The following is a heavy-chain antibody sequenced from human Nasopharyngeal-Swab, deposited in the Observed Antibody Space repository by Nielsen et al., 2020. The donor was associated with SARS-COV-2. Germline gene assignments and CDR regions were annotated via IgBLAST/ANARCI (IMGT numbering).Heavy chain of an antibody. Sequence: LKISCAASGLGFSNYEMNWVRQAPGKGLAWISYISTTTATIYYADSVKGRFTISRDNAKNSLYLQMNSLRAEDTAVYYCAREVPYSGHDDAFDIWGQGTMVTVSA. J-gene: IGHJ3*02. V-gene: IGHV3-48*03. CDR1: GLGFSNYE. CDR3: AREVPYSGHDDAFDI. CDR2: ISTTTATI. D-gene: IGHD5-12*01.